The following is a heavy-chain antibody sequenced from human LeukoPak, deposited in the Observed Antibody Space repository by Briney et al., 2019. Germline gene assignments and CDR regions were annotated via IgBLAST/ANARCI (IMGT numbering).Heavy chain of an antibody. CDR3: ARWVAAVPLWD. V-gene: IGHV3-53*01. Sequence: GGSLRLSCAASGFIVSSNYMSWVRQAPGKGLEWVSVISGGGITYYTDSVKGRFTISRDNSKNTLYLQMNSLRAEDTAVYYCARWVAAVPLWDWGQGTLVTVSS. CDR1: GFIVSSNY. J-gene: IGHJ4*02. D-gene: IGHD6-13*01. CDR2: ISGGGIT.